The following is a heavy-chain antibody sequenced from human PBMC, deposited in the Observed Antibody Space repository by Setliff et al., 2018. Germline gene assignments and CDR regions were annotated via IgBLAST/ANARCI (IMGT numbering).Heavy chain of an antibody. V-gene: IGHV4-59*08. D-gene: IGHD2-15*01. CDR1: GGSISSHY. J-gene: IGHJ4*02. Sequence: SETLSLTCTVSGGSISSHYWSWIRQPPGKGLEWIGYIYHSGDARYNLSLKSRVTISVDTPKNQFSLKLSSVIAADTAVYYCARHEEGYCDGGSCPYYFDYWGQGTLVTVSS. CDR3: ARHEEGYCDGGSCPYYFDY. CDR2: IYHSGDA.